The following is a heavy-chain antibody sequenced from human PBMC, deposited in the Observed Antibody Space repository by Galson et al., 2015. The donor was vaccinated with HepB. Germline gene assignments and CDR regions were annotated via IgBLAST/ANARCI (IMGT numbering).Heavy chain of an antibody. CDR1: GGTFSSYA. CDR2: IIPIFGTA. CDR3: ARWGQGITTAMYYMDV. Sequence: SVKVSCKASGGTFSSYAISWVRQAPGQGLEWMGGIIPIFGTANYAQKFQGRVTITADESTSTAYMELSSLRSEDTAVYYCARWGQGITTAMYYMDVWGKGTTVTVSS. V-gene: IGHV1-69*13. D-gene: IGHD1/OR15-1a*01. J-gene: IGHJ6*03.